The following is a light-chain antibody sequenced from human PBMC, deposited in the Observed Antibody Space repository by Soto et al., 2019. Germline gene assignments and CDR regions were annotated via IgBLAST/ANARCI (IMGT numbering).Light chain of an antibody. Sequence: DIQMTQSPSSLSASVGDRVTITCRASQSISSYLNWYQQKPGKAPKLLIYAASSLQSGVPSRFSGSGSGTDFNLHNRRPPPEDFATYYCQQSYSTPLYTFGQGTKLEIK. CDR3: QQSYSTPLYT. J-gene: IGKJ2*01. CDR2: AAS. CDR1: QSISSY. V-gene: IGKV1-39*01.